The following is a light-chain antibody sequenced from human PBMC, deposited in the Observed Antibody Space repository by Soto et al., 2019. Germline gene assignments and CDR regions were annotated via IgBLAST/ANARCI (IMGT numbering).Light chain of an antibody. CDR3: QQRSNWPLWT. V-gene: IGKV3-11*01. J-gene: IGKJ1*01. CDR1: QSVSSY. CDR2: YAS. Sequence: EIVLTQSPATLSLSPGERATLSCRASQSVSSYLDWYQQKPGQAPRLLIYYASNRATGIPARFSGSGSGTDFSLTIISLEPEDFAVYYCQQRSNWPLWTFGQGTKVEIK.